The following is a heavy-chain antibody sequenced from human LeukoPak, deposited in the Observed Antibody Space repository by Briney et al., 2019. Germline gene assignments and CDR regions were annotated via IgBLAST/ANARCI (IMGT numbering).Heavy chain of an antibody. D-gene: IGHD6-19*01. CDR2: IYDSGTT. CDR1: GFTFSSYA. J-gene: IGHJ4*02. CDR3: AGRRSSGWYAY. V-gene: IGHV3-23*05. Sequence: GGSLRLSCAASGFTFSSYAMSWVRQAPGKGLEWVSVIYDSGTTYYADSVKGRFLIFRDTSKNTVDLQMNSLRVEDTAVYYCAGRRSSGWYAYWGQGTLVTASS.